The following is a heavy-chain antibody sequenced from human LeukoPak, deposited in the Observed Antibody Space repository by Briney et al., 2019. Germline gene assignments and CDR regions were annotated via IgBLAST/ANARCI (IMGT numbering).Heavy chain of an antibody. Sequence: GGSLRLSCAASGFTFSSYAMSWVRQAPGKGLEWVSVISGSDGGTYYADSVKGRFTISRDNSRNTLHLQMNSLRADDTAVYYCAKDKRYYESSGSPYYYYGMDVWGQGTTVTVSS. D-gene: IGHD3-22*01. CDR3: AKDKRYYESSGSPYYYYGMDV. CDR2: ISGSDGGT. V-gene: IGHV3-23*01. CDR1: GFTFSSYA. J-gene: IGHJ6*02.